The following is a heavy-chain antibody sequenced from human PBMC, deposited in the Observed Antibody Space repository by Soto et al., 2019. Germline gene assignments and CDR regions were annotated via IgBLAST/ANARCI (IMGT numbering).Heavy chain of an antibody. CDR1: GGSISSGDYY. Sequence: QVQLQESGPGLVKPSQTLSLTCTVSGGSISSGDYYWSWIRQPPGKGLEWIGYIYYSGSTYYNPSLKSRVTISVDTCKTQFSLKLSSVTAPGTAVYYCASNSYGDIFYDYWGQRNRVNVSS. CDR3: ASNSYGDIFYDY. CDR2: IYYSGST. J-gene: IGHJ4*02. D-gene: IGHD5-18*01. V-gene: IGHV4-30-4*01.